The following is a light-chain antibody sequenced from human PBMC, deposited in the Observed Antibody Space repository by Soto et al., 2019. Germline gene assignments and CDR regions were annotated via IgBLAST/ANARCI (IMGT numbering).Light chain of an antibody. CDR1: QRVASN. CDR2: DAS. V-gene: IGKV3-15*01. CDR3: QQYTNWRT. Sequence: DIVMTQSPATLSVSPGERATLSCRASQRVASNLAWYQQKPGQAPRLLIYDASTRATGVPARFSGSGSGTEFTLTISSLQSEDFAVYYCQQYTNWRTFGQGTKVDIK. J-gene: IGKJ1*01.